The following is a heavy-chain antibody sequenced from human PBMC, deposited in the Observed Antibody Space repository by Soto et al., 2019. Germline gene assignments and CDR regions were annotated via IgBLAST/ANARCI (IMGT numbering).Heavy chain of an antibody. CDR3: AREREDAAEVDIVATTYFDY. D-gene: IGHD5-12*01. Sequence: SETLSLTCAVSGGSISSSNWWSWVRQPPGKGLEWIGEIYHSGSTNYNPSLKSRVTISVDKSKNQFSLKLSSVTAADTAVYYCAREREDAAEVDIVATTYFDYWGQGTLVTVS. CDR1: GGSISSSNW. V-gene: IGHV4-4*02. CDR2: IYHSGST. J-gene: IGHJ4*02.